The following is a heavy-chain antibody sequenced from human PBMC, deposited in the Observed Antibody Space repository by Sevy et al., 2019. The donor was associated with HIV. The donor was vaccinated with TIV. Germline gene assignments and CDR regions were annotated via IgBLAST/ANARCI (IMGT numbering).Heavy chain of an antibody. CDR3: ARGRSMYYGISGYLYYFDY. CDR2: INHSGST. CDR1: GGSFSGYY. D-gene: IGHD3-10*01. Sequence: SETLSLTCAVYGGSFSGYYWSWIRQPPGKGLEWIGEINHSGSTNYNPSLKSRVTISVDTSKNQFSLKLSSVTAADTAVYYCARGRSMYYGISGYLYYFDYWGQGTLVTVSS. V-gene: IGHV4-34*01. J-gene: IGHJ4*02.